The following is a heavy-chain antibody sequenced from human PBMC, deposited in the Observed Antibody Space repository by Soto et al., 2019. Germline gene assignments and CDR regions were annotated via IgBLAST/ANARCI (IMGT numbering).Heavy chain of an antibody. Sequence: QVQLVESGGGVVQPGRSLRLSCAASGFTFSSYGMHWVRQAPGKGLEWVAVIWYDGSNKYYADSVKGRFTISRDNSKNTLDLQMNCLRDEDTAVYYCARDRKSVFTDDAFDIWGQGTMVTVSS. J-gene: IGHJ3*02. V-gene: IGHV3-33*01. CDR2: IWYDGSNK. CDR1: GFTFSSYG. CDR3: ARDRKSVFTDDAFDI.